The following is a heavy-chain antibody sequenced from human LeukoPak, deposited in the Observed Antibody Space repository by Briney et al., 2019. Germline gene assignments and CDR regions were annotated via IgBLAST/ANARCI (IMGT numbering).Heavy chain of an antibody. D-gene: IGHD5-24*01. J-gene: IGHJ4*02. CDR2: IYYSGST. Sequence: SETLSLTCNVSGGCISSYYWRWIRQPPGKGLEWIGYIYYSGSTNYNPSLKSRVTISVDTSKNQFSLKLSSVTAADTAVYYCARVTGRWLQFDYWGQGTLVTVSS. CDR1: GGCISSYY. V-gene: IGHV4-59*13. CDR3: ARVTGRWLQFDY.